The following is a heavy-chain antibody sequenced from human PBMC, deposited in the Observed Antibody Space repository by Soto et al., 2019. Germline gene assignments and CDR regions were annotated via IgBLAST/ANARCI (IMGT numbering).Heavy chain of an antibody. D-gene: IGHD3-3*01. CDR2: ISGSGGST. Sequence: PGGSLRLSCAASGFTFSSYAMSWVRQAPGKGLEWVSAISGSGGSTYYADSVKGRFTISRDNSKNTPYLQMNSLRAEDTAVYYCAKSLVASLNYDFWSGHDAFDIWAQGTMVTVSS. V-gene: IGHV3-23*01. CDR3: AKSLVASLNYDFWSGHDAFDI. CDR1: GFTFSSYA. J-gene: IGHJ3*02.